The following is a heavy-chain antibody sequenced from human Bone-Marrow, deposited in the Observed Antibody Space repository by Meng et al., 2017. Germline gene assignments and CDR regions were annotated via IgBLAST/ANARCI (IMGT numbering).Heavy chain of an antibody. CDR3: ARARGGSGSYYRGAFAFDP. J-gene: IGHJ5*02. V-gene: IGHV4-59*01. Sequence: SETLSLTCTVSGGSISSYYWSWIRQPPGKGLEWIGYIYYSGSTNYNPSLKSRVTISVDTSKNQFSLKLSSVTAADTAVYYCARARGGSGSYYRGAFAFDPWGQGTLV. CDR1: GGSISSYY. D-gene: IGHD3-10*01. CDR2: IYYSGST.